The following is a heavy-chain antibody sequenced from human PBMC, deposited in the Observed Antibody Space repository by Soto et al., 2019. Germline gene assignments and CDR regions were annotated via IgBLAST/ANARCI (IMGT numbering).Heavy chain of an antibody. V-gene: IGHV4-39*01. Sequence: SETLSLTSSVSGGSIISSSYSWGWIRQPPGKGLEWIGTMYYSENTLYNPSLEGRVAISADTTNNQLSLRLSSVTAADTAVYYCGRQPGHCGRTTCFGYYSVDVWGQGTTVT. CDR3: GRQPGHCGRTTCFGYYSVDV. CDR2: MYYSENT. D-gene: IGHD2-2*01. CDR1: GGSIISSSYS. J-gene: IGHJ6*02.